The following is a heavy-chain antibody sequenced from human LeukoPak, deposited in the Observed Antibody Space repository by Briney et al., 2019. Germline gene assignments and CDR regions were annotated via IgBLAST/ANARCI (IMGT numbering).Heavy chain of an antibody. J-gene: IGHJ4*02. CDR2: INPNSGGT. CDR3: ARDFPQRYYYGSGSLSDY. D-gene: IGHD3-10*01. CDR1: RYTFTGYY. Sequence: ASVKVSCKASRYTFTGYYMHWVRQAPGQGLEWMGRINPNSGGTNYAQKFQGRVTMTRDTSISTAYMELSRLRSDDTAVYYCARDFPQRYYYGSGSLSDYWGQGTLVTVSS. V-gene: IGHV1-2*06.